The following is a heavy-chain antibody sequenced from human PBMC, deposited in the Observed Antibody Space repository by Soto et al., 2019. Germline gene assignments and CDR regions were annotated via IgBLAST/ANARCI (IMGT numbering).Heavy chain of an antibody. D-gene: IGHD6-19*01. CDR3: AHAFSSGTFDL. CDR2: IYWDDDK. V-gene: IGHV2-5*02. J-gene: IGHJ4*01. CDR1: GFSLSTTGVG. Sequence: QITLKESGPTLVKPTQTLTLTCTFSGFSLSTTGVGVGWIRQTPGKALEWVALIYWDDDKRYSPSLTSRLTITKDTSKNQVVLAMTNMDPVDTATYYCAHAFSSGTFDLWGQGALVTVSS.